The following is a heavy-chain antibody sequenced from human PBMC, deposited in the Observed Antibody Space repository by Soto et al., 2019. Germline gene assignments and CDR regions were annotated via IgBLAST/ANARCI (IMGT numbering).Heavy chain of an antibody. Sequence: PGGSLRLSCAASGFTFSSYDMHWVRQATGKGLEWVSAIGTAGDTYYPGSVKGRFTISRENAKNSLYLQMNSLRAGDTAVYYCARSSDSSSSGVVFDYWGQGTLVTVPQ. CDR1: GFTFSSYD. CDR2: IGTAGDT. J-gene: IGHJ4*02. D-gene: IGHD6-13*01. CDR3: ARSSDSSSSGVVFDY. V-gene: IGHV3-13*01.